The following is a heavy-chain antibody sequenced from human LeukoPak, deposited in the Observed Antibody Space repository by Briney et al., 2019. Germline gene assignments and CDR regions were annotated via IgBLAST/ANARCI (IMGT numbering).Heavy chain of an antibody. CDR1: GGSISSTSYY. D-gene: IGHD3-3*01. V-gene: IGHV4-39*07. J-gene: IGHJ4*02. CDR3: ARDPDFWSGYYNFDY. CDR2: ISYSGTT. Sequence: SGTLSLTCTVSGGSISSTSYYWGWIRQPPGKGLEWIGSISYSGTTYYSPSLKSRVTISVDTSKNQFSLKLNSVTAADTAVYYCARDPDFWSGYYNFDYWGQGTLVTVSS.